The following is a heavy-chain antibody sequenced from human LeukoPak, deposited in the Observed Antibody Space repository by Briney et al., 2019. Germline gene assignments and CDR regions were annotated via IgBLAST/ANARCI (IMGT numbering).Heavy chain of an antibody. J-gene: IGHJ4*02. D-gene: IGHD6-13*01. CDR1: VGTFRSYA. Sequence: SVNVACKASVGTFRSYAISWVRQAPGQGLEWMGRIIPILGIANYAEKFQGRVTITADKSTSTAYMELSSLRSEDTAVYYCASSIAAAGTGYFDYWGQGTLVTVSS. CDR3: ASSIAAAGTGYFDY. CDR2: IIPILGIA. V-gene: IGHV1-69*04.